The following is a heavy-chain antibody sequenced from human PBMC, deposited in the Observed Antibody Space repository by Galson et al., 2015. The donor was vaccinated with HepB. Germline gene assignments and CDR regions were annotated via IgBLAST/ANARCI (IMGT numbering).Heavy chain of an antibody. V-gene: IGHV1-69*04. J-gene: IGHJ4*02. D-gene: IGHD3-22*01. CDR2: IIPILGIA. CDR1: GGTFSSYA. CDR3: ARANYYDSSGYCDY. Sequence: SVKVSCKASGGTFSSYAISWVRQAPGQGLEWMGRIIPILGIANYAQRFQGRVTITADKSTSTAYMELSSLRSEDTAVYYCARANYYDSSGYCDYWGQGTLVTVSS.